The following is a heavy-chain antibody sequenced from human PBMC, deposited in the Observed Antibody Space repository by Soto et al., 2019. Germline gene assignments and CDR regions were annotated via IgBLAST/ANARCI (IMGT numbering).Heavy chain of an antibody. D-gene: IGHD2-21*01. CDR2: ISSSSYI. CDR3: ARDGKYSVRSRNCFDP. CDR1: GLTFSSYV. Sequence: PGGSMRLSCAASGLTFSSYVMNWVRQAPGKGLEWVSSISSSSYIYYADSVKGRFTISRDNAKNSLYLQMNSLRAEDTAVYYCARDGKYSVRSRNCFDPWGQGTLVTVSS. V-gene: IGHV3-21*01. J-gene: IGHJ5*02.